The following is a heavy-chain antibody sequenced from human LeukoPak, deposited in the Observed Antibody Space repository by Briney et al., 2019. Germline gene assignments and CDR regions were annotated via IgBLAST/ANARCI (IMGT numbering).Heavy chain of an antibody. J-gene: IGHJ6*04. CDR2: MNPKRGNT. Sequence: PSVKVSCKASGYSLTSFDINWVRQGSGQGLEWMGWMNPKRGNTGYAPTFQGRVTITRDPSIDTAFMELSSLRPDDTAVYYWARGGSSSSYYNNYGMDGGGEGTTITASS. CDR1: GYSLTSFD. V-gene: IGHV1-8*01. D-gene: IGHD6-13*01. CDR3: ARGGSSSSYYNNYGMDG.